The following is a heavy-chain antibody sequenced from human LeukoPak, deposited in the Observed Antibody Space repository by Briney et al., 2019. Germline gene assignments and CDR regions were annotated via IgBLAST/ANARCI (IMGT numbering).Heavy chain of an antibody. Sequence: KPSETLSLTCAVYGGSFSGYYWSWIRQPPGKGLEWIGEINHSGSTNYNPSLKSRVTISVDTSKNQFSLKLSSVTAADTAVYYCARGGPYSSSSYKYFQHWGQGTLVTVSS. V-gene: IGHV4-34*01. CDR3: ARGGPYSSSSYKYFQH. J-gene: IGHJ1*01. CDR1: GGSFSGYY. D-gene: IGHD6-6*01. CDR2: INHSGST.